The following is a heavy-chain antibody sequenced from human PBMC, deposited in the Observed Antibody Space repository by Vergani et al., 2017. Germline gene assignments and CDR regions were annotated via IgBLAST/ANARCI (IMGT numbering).Heavy chain of an antibody. D-gene: IGHD4-17*01. J-gene: IGHJ3*02. Sequence: LVESGGGLVQPGGSLRLSCAASSFSVSSHYMTWVRQAPGKGLEWVSTINIGGRTSYADSVKGRLTLTRDDSKNTLHLQMNSLRPVDTAVYYCARGMTTETTDLDGFDIWGQGTMVSVSS. V-gene: IGHV3-66*02. CDR2: INIGGRT. CDR3: ARGMTTETTDLDGFDI. CDR1: SFSVSSHY.